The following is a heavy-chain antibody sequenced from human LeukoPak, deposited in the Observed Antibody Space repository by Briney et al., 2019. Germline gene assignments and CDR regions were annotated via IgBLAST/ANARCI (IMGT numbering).Heavy chain of an antibody. V-gene: IGHV3-23*01. J-gene: IGHJ4*02. CDR2: ISGGGDIT. Sequence: GGSLRLSCAASGFTFSNYDMSWVRQAPGKVLQWVSVISGGGDITYYADSVKGRFTISRDNSKNTLFLQMNSLRAEDTAVYYCAKVSCASSSCPNDYWGQGTLVTVSS. CDR3: AKVSCASSSCPNDY. CDR1: GFTFSNYD. D-gene: IGHD2-2*01.